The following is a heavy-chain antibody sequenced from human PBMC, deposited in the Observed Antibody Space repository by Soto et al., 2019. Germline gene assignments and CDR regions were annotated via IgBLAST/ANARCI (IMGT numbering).Heavy chain of an antibody. J-gene: IGHJ4*02. CDR3: ARGWGYSYGYFDY. CDR1: GFTFSSYW. D-gene: IGHD5-18*01. V-gene: IGHV3-7*01. Sequence: GGSLRLSCAASGFTFSSYWMSWVRQAPGKGLEWVAKIKQDGSEKYYVDSVKGRFTISRDNAKNSLYLQMNSLRAEDTAVYYCARGWGYSYGYFDYWGQGTLVTVSS. CDR2: IKQDGSEK.